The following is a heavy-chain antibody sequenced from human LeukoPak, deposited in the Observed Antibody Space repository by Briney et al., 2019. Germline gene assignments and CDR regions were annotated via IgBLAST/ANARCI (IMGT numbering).Heavy chain of an antibody. V-gene: IGHV3-30-3*01. J-gene: IGHJ6*02. Sequence: GGSLRLSCAASGFTFSGYAMHWVRQAPGKGLEWVAVISYDGSNKYYADSVKGRFTISRDNSKNTLYLQMNSLRAEDMAVYYCARVRGITIFGVVISYYYYGVDVWGQGTTVTVSS. CDR3: ARVRGITIFGVVISYYYYGVDV. CDR2: ISYDGSNK. CDR1: GFTFSGYA. D-gene: IGHD3-3*01.